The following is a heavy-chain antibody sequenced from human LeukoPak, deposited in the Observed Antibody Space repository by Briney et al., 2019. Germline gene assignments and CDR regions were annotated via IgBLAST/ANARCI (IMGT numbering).Heavy chain of an antibody. CDR1: GYTFTSYY. J-gene: IGHJ4*02. V-gene: IGHV1-46*01. Sequence: ASVKVSCEASGYTFTSYYMHWVRQAPGQGLEWMGIINPSGGSTSYAQKFQGRVTMTRDTSTSTVYMELSSLRSEDTAVYYCARDKDCSGGSCYSFDYWGQGTLVTVSS. D-gene: IGHD2-15*01. CDR2: INPSGGST. CDR3: ARDKDCSGGSCYSFDY.